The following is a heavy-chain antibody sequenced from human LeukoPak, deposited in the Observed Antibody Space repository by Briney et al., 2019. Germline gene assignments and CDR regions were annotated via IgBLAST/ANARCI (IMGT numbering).Heavy chain of an antibody. CDR2: ISYDGNEK. V-gene: IGHV3-30*18. D-gene: IGHD5-18*01. Sequence: GGSLRLSCAASGFTFSSYGMHWVRQAPGKGLEWVAVISYDGNEKFYADSVKGRFTISRDNSKNTLYLQMNSLRAEDTAVYYCAKISGAGIQIWSIFDYWGQGTLVTASS. CDR3: AKISGAGIQIWSIFDY. CDR1: GFTFSSYG. J-gene: IGHJ4*02.